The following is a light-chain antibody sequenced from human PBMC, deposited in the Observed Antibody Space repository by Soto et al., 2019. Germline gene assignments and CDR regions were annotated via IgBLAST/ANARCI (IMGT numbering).Light chain of an antibody. CDR3: QQYGSSPFT. V-gene: IGKV3-20*01. CDR2: GAS. J-gene: IGKJ3*01. CDR1: QSVSSSY. Sequence: EMVLTQSPGTLSLSPGERATLSCRASQSVSSSYLAWYQQKPGQSPRLLIYGASSRATGIPDRFSGSGSGTDFSLTISRLEPEDLALYYCQQYGSSPFTFGPWTNVDSK.